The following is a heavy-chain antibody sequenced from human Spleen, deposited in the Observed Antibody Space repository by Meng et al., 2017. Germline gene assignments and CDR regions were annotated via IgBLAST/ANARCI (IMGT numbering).Heavy chain of an antibody. J-gene: IGHJ4*02. CDR3: ATNAFDY. CDR1: GYTFSDYY. V-gene: IGHV1-3*04. CDR2: LNTGNGST. Sequence: QVQLVQSGAEVKKPGASVKVSCKASGYTFSDYYLHWVRQAPGQGLEWMGWLNTGNGSTKYSHKFQGRVTITRDTSASTVYMELSRLTSADTAVYYCATNAFDYWGQGTLVTVSS. D-gene: IGHD2-8*01.